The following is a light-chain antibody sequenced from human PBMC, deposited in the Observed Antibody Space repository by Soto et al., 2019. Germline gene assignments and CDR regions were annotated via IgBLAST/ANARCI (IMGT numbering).Light chain of an antibody. CDR1: QSVSNY. CDR2: DAS. V-gene: IGKV3-11*01. J-gene: IGKJ1*01. CDR3: QQRSNWPWT. Sequence: EIVLTQSPATLSLSPGERATLFCRTSQSVSNYLAWYQHKPGQAPRLLIYDASKRATGIPARFSGSWSGTDFTLTISSLEPEDFAVYYCQQRSNWPWTFGQGTKVEIK.